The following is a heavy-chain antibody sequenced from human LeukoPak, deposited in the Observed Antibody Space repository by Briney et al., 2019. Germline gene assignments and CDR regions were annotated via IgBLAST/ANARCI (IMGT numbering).Heavy chain of an antibody. Sequence: GGSLRLSCAASGFTFSSYGMSWVRQAPGKGLEWVSAISGSGGSTYYADSVKGRFTISRDNAKNSLYLQMNSLRAEDTAVYYCASRGGSSSWYYFDYWGQGTLVTVSS. CDR3: ASRGGSSSWYYFDY. J-gene: IGHJ4*02. D-gene: IGHD6-13*01. CDR2: ISGSGGST. V-gene: IGHV3-23*01. CDR1: GFTFSSYG.